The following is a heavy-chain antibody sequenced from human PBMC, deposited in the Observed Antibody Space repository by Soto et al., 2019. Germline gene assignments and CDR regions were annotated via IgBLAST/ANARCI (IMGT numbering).Heavy chain of an antibody. D-gene: IGHD4-17*01. CDR2: ISWNSGNL. J-gene: IGHJ4*02. CDR1: GFTFDNYA. Sequence: EVQLVESGGGLVQPGRSLRLSCAASGFTFDNYAMHWVRQAPGKGLEWVSSISWNSGNLGYADSVKGRFTISRDNAKNSLYLQMNSLRGEDTALYYCAKVASTTVFAFNDYWGQGTLVTVSS. CDR3: AKVASTTVFAFNDY. V-gene: IGHV3-9*01.